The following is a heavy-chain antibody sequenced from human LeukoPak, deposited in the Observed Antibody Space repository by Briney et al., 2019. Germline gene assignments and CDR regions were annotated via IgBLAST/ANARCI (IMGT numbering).Heavy chain of an antibody. V-gene: IGHV1-8*03. CDR1: GYTFTSYD. Sequence: ASVKLSCKASGYTFTSYDINWVRQATGQGLEWMGWMNPNSGNTGYAQKFQGRVTITRNTTISTAYMELSSLRSEDTAVYYCARGGLGYCSSTSCYIIDYWGQGTLFTVSS. CDR3: ARGGLGYCSSTSCYIIDY. D-gene: IGHD2-2*02. J-gene: IGHJ4*02. CDR2: MNPNSGNT.